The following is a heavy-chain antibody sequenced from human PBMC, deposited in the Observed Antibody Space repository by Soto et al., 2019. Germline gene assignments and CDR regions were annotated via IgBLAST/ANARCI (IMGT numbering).Heavy chain of an antibody. V-gene: IGHV4-59*11. CDR3: ARDRGGSGNNWFDP. Sequence: PSQTLSLTCAVSGGSISSHYWSWIRQPPGKGLEWIGYVYYSGSTNYNPSLKSRVTISVDTSKNQFSLKLSSVTAADTAVYYCARDRGGSGNNWFDPWGQGTLVTVSS. D-gene: IGHD3-10*01. J-gene: IGHJ5*02. CDR1: GGSISSHY. CDR2: VYYSGST.